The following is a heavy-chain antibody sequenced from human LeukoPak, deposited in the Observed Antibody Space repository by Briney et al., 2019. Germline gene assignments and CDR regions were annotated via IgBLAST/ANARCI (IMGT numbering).Heavy chain of an antibody. CDR2: ISYDGSNK. CDR3: AKPQWFGELSSIDY. V-gene: IGHV3-30*18. CDR1: GFTFSSYG. D-gene: IGHD3-10*01. J-gene: IGHJ4*02. Sequence: GGSLRLSCAASGFTFSSYGMHWVRQAPGKGLEWVAVISYDGSNKYYADSVKGRFTISRDNSKNTLYLQMNSLRAEDTAVYYCAKPQWFGELSSIDYWGQGTLVTVSS.